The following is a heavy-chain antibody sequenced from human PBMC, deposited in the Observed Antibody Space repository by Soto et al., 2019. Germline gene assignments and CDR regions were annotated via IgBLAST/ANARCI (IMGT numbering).Heavy chain of an antibody. CDR2: FDPEDGET. CDR3: ATAPSYNWNDGPWYFDL. J-gene: IGHJ2*01. Sequence: GASVKVSCKVSGYTLTELSMHWVRQAPGKGLEWMGGFDPEDGETIYAQKFQGRVTMTEDTSTDTAYMELSSLRSEDTAVYYCATAPSYNWNDGPWYFDLWGRGTLVTVSS. D-gene: IGHD1-1*01. CDR1: GYTLTELS. V-gene: IGHV1-24*01.